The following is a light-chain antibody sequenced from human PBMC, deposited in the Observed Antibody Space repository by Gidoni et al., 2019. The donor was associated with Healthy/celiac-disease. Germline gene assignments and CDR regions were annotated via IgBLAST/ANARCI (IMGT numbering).Light chain of an antibody. J-gene: IGKJ1*01. Sequence: DIQMTKSPSSLSASVGDRVTITCRASQSISSYLNWYQQKPGKAPKLLIYAASSLQSGVPSRFSGSGSGTDFTLTISSLQPEDFATYYCQQSYSPLWTFGQGTKVEIK. CDR3: QQSYSPLWT. CDR1: QSISSY. V-gene: IGKV1-39*01. CDR2: AAS.